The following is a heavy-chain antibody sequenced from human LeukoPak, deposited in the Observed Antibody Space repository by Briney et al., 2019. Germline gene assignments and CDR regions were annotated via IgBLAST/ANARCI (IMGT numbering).Heavy chain of an antibody. Sequence: GASAKVSCKASGYTFTSYWIGWVRQMPGKGLEWMGIIYPGDSDTRYSPSFQGQVTISADKSISTAYLQWSSLKASDTAMYYCASALRVAGTRTFDYWGQGTLVTVSS. J-gene: IGHJ4*02. CDR2: IYPGDSDT. V-gene: IGHV5-51*01. D-gene: IGHD6-19*01. CDR3: ASALRVAGTRTFDY. CDR1: GYTFTSYW.